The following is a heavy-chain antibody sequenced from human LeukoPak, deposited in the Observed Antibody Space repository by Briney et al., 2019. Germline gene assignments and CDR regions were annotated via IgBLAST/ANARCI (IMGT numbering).Heavy chain of an antibody. Sequence: PSETLSLTCNVSGVSICSSSYYWRWIRQPPGKGLEWNGSIFRTGSTYYNASLQSRVSITVETSINHFALNLASENAADCAVYFCARRVGFYGSGSLNYFDPWGQGILVSVSS. V-gene: IGHV4-39*02. CDR2: IFRTGST. D-gene: IGHD3-10*01. J-gene: IGHJ5*01. CDR3: ARRVGFYGSGSLNYFDP. CDR1: GVSICSSSYY.